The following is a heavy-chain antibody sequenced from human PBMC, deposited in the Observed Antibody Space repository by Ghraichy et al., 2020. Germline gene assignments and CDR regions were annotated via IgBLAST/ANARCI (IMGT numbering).Heavy chain of an antibody. CDR2: IYYSGST. V-gene: IGHV4-59*01. D-gene: IGHD3-22*01. J-gene: IGHJ4*02. Sequence: SETLSLTCTVSGGSISSYYWSWIRQPPGKGLEWIGYIYYSGSTNYNPSLKSRVTISVDTSKNQFSLKLSSVTAADTAVYYCAVNYYDSSGHADYWGQGTLVTVSS. CDR3: AVNYYDSSGHADY. CDR1: GGSISSYY.